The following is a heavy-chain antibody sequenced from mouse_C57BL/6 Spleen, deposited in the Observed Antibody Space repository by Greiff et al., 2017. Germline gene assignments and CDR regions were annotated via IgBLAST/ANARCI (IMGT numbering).Heavy chain of an antibody. CDR2: IYPGSGST. V-gene: IGHV1-55*01. Sequence: QVQLQQPGAELVKPGASVKMSCKASGYTFTSYWITWVKQRPGQGLEWIGDIYPGSGSTNYNEKFKSKATLTVDTSSSTAYMQLSSLTSEDSAVYYCARPYYGSSHAMDYWGQGTSVTVSS. CDR3: ARPYYGSSHAMDY. D-gene: IGHD1-1*01. J-gene: IGHJ4*01. CDR1: GYTFTSYW.